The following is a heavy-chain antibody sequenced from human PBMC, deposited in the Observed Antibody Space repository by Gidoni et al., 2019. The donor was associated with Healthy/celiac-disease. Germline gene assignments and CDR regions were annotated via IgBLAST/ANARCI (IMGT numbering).Heavy chain of an antibody. CDR3: ATSDDYGDFLDY. V-gene: IGHV3-30*01. J-gene: IGHJ4*02. CDR2: ISYDGSNK. CDR1: GFTFSSYA. Sequence: QVQLVESGGGVVQPGRYLRLSCAASGFTFSSYAMHWVRQAQGKGLEWVAVISYDGSNKYYADSVKGRFTISRDNSKNTLYLQMNSLRAEDTAVYYCATSDDYGDFLDYWGQGTLVTVSS. D-gene: IGHD4-17*01.